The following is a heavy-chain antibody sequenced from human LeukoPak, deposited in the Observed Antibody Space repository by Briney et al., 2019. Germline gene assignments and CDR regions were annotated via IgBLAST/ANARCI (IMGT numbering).Heavy chain of an antibody. Sequence: SETLSLTCVVSGVSISSSDWWSWVRQSRGKGLEWIGEIYYTGSRNYNPSLKSRVAMSVDTSKNQFSLRLTSVTAADTAVYYCGRDGGRTSSDAVEIWGQGTMVIVSS. J-gene: IGHJ3*02. D-gene: IGHD2-2*01. CDR2: IYYTGSR. CDR1: GVSISSSDW. V-gene: IGHV4-4*02. CDR3: GRDGGRTSSDAVEI.